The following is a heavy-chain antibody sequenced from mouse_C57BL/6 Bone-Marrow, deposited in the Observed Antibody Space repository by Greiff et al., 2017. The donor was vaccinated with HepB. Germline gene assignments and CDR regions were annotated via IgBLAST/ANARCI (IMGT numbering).Heavy chain of an antibody. CDR1: GFNIKDDY. V-gene: IGHV14-4*01. CDR3: TTRGSFDY. Sequence: EVQRVESGAELVRPGASVKLSCTASGFNIKDDYMHWVKQRPEQGLEWIGWIDPENGDTEYASKFQGKATITADTSSNTAYLQLSSLTSEDTAVYYCTTRGSFDYWGQGTTLTVSS. J-gene: IGHJ2*01. CDR2: IDPENGDT.